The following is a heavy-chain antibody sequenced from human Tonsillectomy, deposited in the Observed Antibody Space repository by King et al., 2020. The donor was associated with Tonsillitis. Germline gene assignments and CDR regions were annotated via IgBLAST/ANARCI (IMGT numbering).Heavy chain of an antibody. Sequence: VQLVESGGGLVHQPGGSLRLSCAASGFTFSIYWMSWVRQAPGKGLEWVANIRQDGSDKYYVDSVKGRFTISKDNAKNSLYLQMNSLRAEDTAVYYCVTFWSGYFDSWGQGTLVTVSS. CDR3: VTFWSGYFDS. CDR2: IRQDGSDK. V-gene: IGHV3-7*01. CDR1: GFTFSIYW. D-gene: IGHD3-3*01. J-gene: IGHJ4*02.